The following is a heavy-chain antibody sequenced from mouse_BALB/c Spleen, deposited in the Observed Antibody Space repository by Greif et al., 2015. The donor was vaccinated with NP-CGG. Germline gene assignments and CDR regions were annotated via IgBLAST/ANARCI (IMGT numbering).Heavy chain of an antibody. D-gene: IGHD1-2*01. CDR1: GYTSSSYW. CDR3: ARRAITTAFAY. V-gene: IGHV1-9*01. Sequence: QVQLKESGAELMKPGASVKISCKATGYTSSSYWIEWVKQRPGHGLEWIGEILPGSGSTNYNEKFKGKATFTADTSSNTAYMQLSSLTSEDSAVYYCARRAITTAFAYWGQGTLVTVSA. CDR2: ILPGSGST. J-gene: IGHJ3*01.